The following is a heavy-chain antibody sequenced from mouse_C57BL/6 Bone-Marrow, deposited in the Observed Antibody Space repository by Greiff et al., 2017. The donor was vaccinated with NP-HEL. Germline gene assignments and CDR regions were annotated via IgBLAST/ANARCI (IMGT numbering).Heavy chain of an antibody. CDR3: ARKIYGSNDYAMDY. V-gene: IGHV3-6*01. CDR1: GYSITSGYY. D-gene: IGHD1-1*01. Sequence: EVKLVESGPGLVKPSQSLSLTCSVTGYSITSGYYWNWIRQFPGNKLEWMGYISYDGSNNYNPSLKNRISITRDTSKNQFFLKLNSVTTEDTATYYCARKIYGSNDYAMDYWGQGTSVTVSS. J-gene: IGHJ4*01. CDR2: ISYDGSN.